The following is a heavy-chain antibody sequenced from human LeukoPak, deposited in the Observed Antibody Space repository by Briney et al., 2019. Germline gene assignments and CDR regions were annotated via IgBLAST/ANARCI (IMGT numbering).Heavy chain of an antibody. D-gene: IGHD3-16*02. CDR1: GYSFTSYW. V-gene: IGHV5-10-1*01. Sequence: GESLKIPCKGSGYSFTSYWISWVRQMPGKGLEWMGRIDPSDSYTDYSPSFQGHVTISVDKSISTAYLQWSSLKASDTAMYYCARHPYDYIWGSYRPFDYWGQGTLVTVSS. CDR2: IDPSDSYT. CDR3: ARHPYDYIWGSYRPFDY. J-gene: IGHJ4*02.